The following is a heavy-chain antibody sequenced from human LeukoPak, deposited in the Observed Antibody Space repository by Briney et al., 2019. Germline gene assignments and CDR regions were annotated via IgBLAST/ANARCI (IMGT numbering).Heavy chain of an antibody. CDR3: ARYDVWGSYRAFDY. Sequence: PSETLSLTCTLSGYSFRSGYYWGWIREPPGKGLEWIASMFHSGSTYYNPSLKSRVTISVDTSKNQFSLKLSSMTAADTAVYYCARYDVWGSYRAFDYWGQGTLVTVSS. CDR1: GYSFRSGYY. D-gene: IGHD3-16*02. V-gene: IGHV4-38-2*02. CDR2: MFHSGST. J-gene: IGHJ4*02.